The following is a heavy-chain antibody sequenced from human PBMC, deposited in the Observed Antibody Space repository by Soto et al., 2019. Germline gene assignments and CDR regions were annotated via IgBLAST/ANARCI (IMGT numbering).Heavy chain of an antibody. J-gene: IGHJ3*02. CDR3: ARGMDYGRAFDI. Sequence: GGSLRLSCAASGFTLSNYAIHWVRQRTGEGLEWVSAIGTAGDTYYPDSVKGRFTVSRDNAKNSLYLLMNSLTAGDTAVYYCARGMDYGRAFDIWGQGTMVTVSS. V-gene: IGHV3-13*01. CDR2: IGTAGDT. CDR1: GFTLSNYA. D-gene: IGHD4-17*01.